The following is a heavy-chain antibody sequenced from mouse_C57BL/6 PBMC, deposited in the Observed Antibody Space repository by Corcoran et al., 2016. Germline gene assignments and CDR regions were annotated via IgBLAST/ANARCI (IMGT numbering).Heavy chain of an antibody. V-gene: IGHV3-6*01. D-gene: IGHD3-1*01. CDR3: ARHSSSYAMDY. J-gene: IGHJ4*01. CDR2: ISYDGTN. CDR1: GYSITSGYY. Sequence: DVQLQESGPGLVKPSQSLSLTCSVTGYSITSGYYWNWIRQFPGNKLEWMGYISYDGTNNYNPSLKNRISITRDTSKNQFFLKLNSVTTEDTATYYCARHSSSYAMDYWGQGTSVTVSS.